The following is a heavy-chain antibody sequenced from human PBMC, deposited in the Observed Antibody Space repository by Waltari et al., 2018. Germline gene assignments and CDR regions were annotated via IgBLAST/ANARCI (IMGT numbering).Heavy chain of an antibody. CDR3: ARLVVPAAIRWGWGQFDP. CDR2: IYPGDSDT. D-gene: IGHD2-2*02. V-gene: IGHV5-51*01. CDR1: GYSFTSYW. J-gene: IGHJ5*02. Sequence: EVQLVQSGAEVKKPGESLKISCKGSGYSFTSYWIGWVRQMPGKGLEWMGIIYPGDSDTRYSPSFQGQVTISADKSISTAYLQWSSLKASDTAMYYCARLVVPAAIRWGWGQFDPWGQGTLVTVSS.